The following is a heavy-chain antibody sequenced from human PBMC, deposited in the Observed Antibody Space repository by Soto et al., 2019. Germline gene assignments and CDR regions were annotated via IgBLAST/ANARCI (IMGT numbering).Heavy chain of an antibody. CDR1: GFTFSRFS. Sequence: QVQLVESGGGVVQPGRSLTLSCAASGFTFSRFSMHWVRQASGKGLAWVAVISYDGSNTHYAESVKGRFNISRDDSKNTVFLQMNNLRGEDSAVYYCARDHGMFLSYYYYGMDVWGQGTTVSVSS. D-gene: IGHD3-10*02. CDR2: ISYDGSNT. CDR3: ARDHGMFLSYYYYGMDV. J-gene: IGHJ6*02. V-gene: IGHV3-30-3*01.